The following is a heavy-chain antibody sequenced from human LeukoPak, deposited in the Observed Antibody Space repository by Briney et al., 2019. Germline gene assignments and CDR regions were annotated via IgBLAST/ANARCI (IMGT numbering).Heavy chain of an antibody. CDR1: GFTFSTYS. CDR2: ISGSGGNT. D-gene: IGHD6-19*01. CDR3: AVAVAGSYYFDY. J-gene: IGHJ4*02. V-gene: IGHV3-23*01. Sequence: HPGGSLRLSCAASGFTFSTYSMSWVRQAPGRGLEWVSGISGSGGNTYYADSVKGRFTISRDNAKNSLYLQMNSLRAEDTAVYYCAVAVAGSYYFDYWGQGTLVTVSS.